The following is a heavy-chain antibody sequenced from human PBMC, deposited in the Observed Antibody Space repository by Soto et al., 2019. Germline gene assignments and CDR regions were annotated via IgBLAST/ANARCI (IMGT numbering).Heavy chain of an antibody. V-gene: IGHV6-1*01. Sequence: PSQTLPLTCXISGDSVSSKDAAWNWIRQSPSRGLEWLGRTYYRSKWSTDYAVSLKGRITVKPDTSKNQFSLQLNSVTPEDTAVYYCARALAGSYDYWGQGTLVTVSS. J-gene: IGHJ4*02. CDR1: GDSVSSKDAA. CDR2: TYYRSKWST. CDR3: ARALAGSYDY. D-gene: IGHD1-26*01.